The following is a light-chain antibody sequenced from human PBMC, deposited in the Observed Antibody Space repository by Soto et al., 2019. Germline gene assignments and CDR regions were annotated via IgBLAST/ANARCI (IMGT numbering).Light chain of an antibody. CDR3: LQYGNSPET. CDR2: GAS. J-gene: IGKJ1*01. CDR1: QTVSSSF. Sequence: MVVTPSPDAPSFWPWGKCTLSCRASQTVSSSFLAWYQQRPGQAPRLLIYGASSRATGIPDRFSGSGSGTDFTLTISRLEPEDLAVYYCLQYGNSPETFGQGTKVDIK. V-gene: IGKV3-20*01.